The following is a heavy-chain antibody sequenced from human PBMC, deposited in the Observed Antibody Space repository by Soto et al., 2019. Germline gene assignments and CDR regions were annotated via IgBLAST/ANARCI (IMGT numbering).Heavy chain of an antibody. D-gene: IGHD6-19*01. V-gene: IGHV1-69*13. J-gene: IGHJ4*02. CDR3: ARDQGSGWYNY. CDR2: IIPIFGTA. Sequence: GASVKVSCKASGGTFSSYAISWVRQDPGQGLEWMGGIIPIFGTANYAHNFQGRVTIAAYESTNTAYMELSSLRSDDTAVYYCARDQGSGWYNYWGQGTLVTVSS. CDR1: GGTFSSYA.